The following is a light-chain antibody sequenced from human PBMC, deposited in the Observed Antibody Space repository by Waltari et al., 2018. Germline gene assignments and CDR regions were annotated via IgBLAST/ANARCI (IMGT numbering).Light chain of an antibody. CDR3: QQYNSYSLT. J-gene: IGKJ1*01. Sequence: DIQMTQSPSTLSASVGDRVTITCRASQRSGRWLAWYQQRPGKAPKLLIYKTSSLESGVPSRFSGSGSETEFTLTISSLQPDDFATYYCQQYNSYSLTFGHGTKVEI. V-gene: IGKV1-5*03. CDR2: KTS. CDR1: QRSGRW.